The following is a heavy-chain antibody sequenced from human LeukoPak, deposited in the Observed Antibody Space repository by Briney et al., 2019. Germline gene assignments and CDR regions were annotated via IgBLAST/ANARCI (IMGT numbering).Heavy chain of an antibody. J-gene: IGHJ5*02. V-gene: IGHV4-4*07. Sequence: SETLSLTCTVSGDSISTYYWNWIRQPAGKGLEWIGRIYASGNTNYNPSLKSRVTMSLDTSKNQFSLNLSSVTAADTAMYYCAKKALPGNWFDPWGQGTLVTVFS. CDR1: GDSISTYY. CDR2: IYASGNT. CDR3: AKKALPGNWFDP.